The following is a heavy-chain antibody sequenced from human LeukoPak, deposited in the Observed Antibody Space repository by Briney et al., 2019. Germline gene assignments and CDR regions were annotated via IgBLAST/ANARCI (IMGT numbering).Heavy chain of an antibody. CDR2: ISSSSSYI. D-gene: IGHD3-22*01. CDR1: GFTFSGYS. CDR3: ARSYYDSSGYYLSYFDY. J-gene: IGHJ4*02. Sequence: GGSLRLSCAASGFTFSGYSMNWVRQAPGKGLEWVSSISSSSSYIYYADSVKGRFTISRDNAKNSLYLQMNSLRAEDTAVYYCARSYYDSSGYYLSYFDYWGQGALVTVSS. V-gene: IGHV3-21*01.